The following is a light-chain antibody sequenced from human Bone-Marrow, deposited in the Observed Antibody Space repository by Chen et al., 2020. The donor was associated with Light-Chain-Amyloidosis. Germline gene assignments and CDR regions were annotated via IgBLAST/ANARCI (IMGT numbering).Light chain of an antibody. Sequence: SYELPQPPSVSVSPGQTARIPCSGDALQTKYAYWYQQKPGQAPVLVIHRDTERPSGISERFSGSSSGTTATLTISGVQAEDEADYHCQSADSSGTYEVIFGGGTKLTVL. CDR3: QSADSSGTYEVI. J-gene: IGLJ2*01. V-gene: IGLV3-25*03. CDR2: RDT. CDR1: ALQTKY.